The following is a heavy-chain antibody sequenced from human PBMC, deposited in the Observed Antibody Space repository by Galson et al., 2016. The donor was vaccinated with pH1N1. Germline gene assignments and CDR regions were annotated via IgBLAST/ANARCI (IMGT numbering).Heavy chain of an antibody. D-gene: IGHD3-3*01. CDR2: IFPGGSNL. J-gene: IGHJ6*02. CDR3: ALLGCPQGQDYYYNDGMDV. CDR1: GYYFSNYW. Sequence: QSGAEVKKPGESLRISCKASGYYFSNYWIGWVRQMPGKGLEWMGIIFPGGSNLKYSPSFQGQVIISADKSLTTVYLQWNSLQASDTAICYCALLGCPQGQDYYYNDGMDVWGQGTTVTVSS. V-gene: IGHV5-51*03.